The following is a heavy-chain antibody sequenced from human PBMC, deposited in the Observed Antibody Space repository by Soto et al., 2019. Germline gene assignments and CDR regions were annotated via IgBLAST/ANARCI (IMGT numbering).Heavy chain of an antibody. J-gene: IGHJ6*02. D-gene: IGHD3-22*01. CDR2: IYHSGGT. V-gene: IGHV4-4*02. CDR3: ATSPDSSRYYPSCYYYGLHV. Sequence: QVQLQESGPGLVKPSGTLSLTCAVSGGSISSSNWWSWVRQPPGKGLEWIGEIYHSGGTNYKPSLNSQVTISADKSKLQFSLTLSSVPAADTAVYYCATSPDSSRYYPSCYYYGLHVWGQGTTVTVSS. CDR1: GGSISSSNW.